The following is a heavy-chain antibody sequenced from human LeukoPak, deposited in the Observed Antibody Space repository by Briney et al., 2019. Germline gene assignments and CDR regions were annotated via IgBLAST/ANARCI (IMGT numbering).Heavy chain of an antibody. Sequence: ASVKVSCKASGGTFSSYAISWVRQAPGQGLEWMGIINPSGGSTSYAQKFQGRVTMTRDTSTSTVYMELSSLRSEDTAVYYCAREATVVTPSGWFDPWGQGTLVTVSS. CDR3: AREATVVTPSGWFDP. CDR1: GGTFSSYA. CDR2: INPSGGST. V-gene: IGHV1-46*01. D-gene: IGHD4-23*01. J-gene: IGHJ5*02.